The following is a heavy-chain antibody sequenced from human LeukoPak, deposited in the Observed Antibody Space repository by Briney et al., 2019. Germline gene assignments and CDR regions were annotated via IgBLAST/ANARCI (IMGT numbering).Heavy chain of an antibody. D-gene: IGHD3-3*01. V-gene: IGHV1-18*01. Sequence: ASVKVSCKASGYTFTSYGISWVRQAPGQGLEWMGWISAYNGNTNYAQKLQGRVTMTTDTSTSTAYMELRSLRSDDTAVYYCARSQTRFLEWFPFDYWGQGTLVTVSS. CDR1: GYTFTSYG. CDR3: ARSQTRFLEWFPFDY. CDR2: ISAYNGNT. J-gene: IGHJ4*02.